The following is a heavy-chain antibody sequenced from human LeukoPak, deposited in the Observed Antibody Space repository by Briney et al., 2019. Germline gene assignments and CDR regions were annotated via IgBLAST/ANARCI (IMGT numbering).Heavy chain of an antibody. CDR2: ISSSGSTI. J-gene: IGHJ6*03. Sequence: PGGSLRLSCAASGFTFSSYEMNWVRQAPGKGLEWVSYISSSGSTIYYADSVKGRFTISRDNAKNSLYLQMNSLRAEDTAVYYCARLDYYYYHMDVWGKGTTVTVSS. V-gene: IGHV3-48*03. CDR3: ARLDYYYYHMDV. CDR1: GFTFSSYE. D-gene: IGHD6-6*01.